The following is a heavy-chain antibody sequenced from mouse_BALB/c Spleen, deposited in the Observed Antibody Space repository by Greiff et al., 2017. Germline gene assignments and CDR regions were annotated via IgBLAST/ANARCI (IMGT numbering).Heavy chain of an antibody. V-gene: IGHV1-69*02. CDR3: ASGDYGYTWFAY. D-gene: IGHD2-2*01. CDR1: GYTFTSYW. Sequence: QVQLKQPGAELVKPGASVKLSCKASGYTFTSYWMHWVKQRPGQGLEWIGEIDPSDSYTNYNQKFKGKATLTVDKSSSTAYMQLSSLTSEDSAVYYCASGDYGYTWFAYWGQGTLVTVSA. J-gene: IGHJ3*01. CDR2: IDPSDSYT.